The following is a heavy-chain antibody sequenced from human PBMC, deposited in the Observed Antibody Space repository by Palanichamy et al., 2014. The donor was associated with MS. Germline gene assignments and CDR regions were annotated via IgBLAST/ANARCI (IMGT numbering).Heavy chain of an antibody. J-gene: IGHJ5*02. V-gene: IGHV3-33*01. D-gene: IGHD3-22*01. CDR2: IWYDGSNK. Sequence: QVQLVESGGGVVQPGRSLRLSCAASGFTFSSYGMHWVRQVPGKGLEWVAVIWYDGSNKYYADSVKGRFTISRDNSKNTLYLQMNSLRAEDTAVYYCAREGSPALYDSSEYNWFDPWGQGTLVTVSS. CDR1: GFTFSSYG. CDR3: AREGSPALYDSSEYNWFDP.